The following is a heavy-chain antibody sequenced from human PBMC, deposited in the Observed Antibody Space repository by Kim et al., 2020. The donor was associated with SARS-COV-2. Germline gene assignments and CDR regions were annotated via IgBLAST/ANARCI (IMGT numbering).Heavy chain of an antibody. J-gene: IGHJ4*02. Sequence: SETLSLTCTVSGGSISSYYWSWIRQPPGKGLEWIGYIYYSGSTNYNPSLKSRVTISVDTSKNQFSLKLSSVTAADTAVYYCARVWVDHGSGSPTLDYWGQGTLVTVSS. D-gene: IGHD3-10*01. CDR1: GGSISSYY. CDR2: IYYSGST. CDR3: ARVWVDHGSGSPTLDY. V-gene: IGHV4-59*01.